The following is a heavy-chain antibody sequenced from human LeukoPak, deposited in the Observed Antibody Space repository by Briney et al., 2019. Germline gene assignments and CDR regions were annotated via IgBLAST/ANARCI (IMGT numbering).Heavy chain of an antibody. CDR1: EFTFSSYW. D-gene: IGHD2-2*01. CDR3: ARDRGYCTSTDCYGYYYFMDV. V-gene: IGHV3-7*01. CDR2: VNQDGSRN. Sequence: GGSLRLSCAASEFTFSSYWMNWVRQAPGKGLEWVAIVNQDGSRNYYVDSVKGRFTISRDNAENSLYLQMNSLRAEDTAVYFCARDRGYCTSTDCYGYYYFMDVWGKGTTVTVS. J-gene: IGHJ6*03.